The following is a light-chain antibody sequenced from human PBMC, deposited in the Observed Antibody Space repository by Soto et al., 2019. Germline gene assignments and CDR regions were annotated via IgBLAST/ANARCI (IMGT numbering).Light chain of an antibody. V-gene: IGLV7-46*01. J-gene: IGLJ1*01. Sequence: VVTQEPSLTVSPGWTATLTCGSSTGAVTNAHYPYWFQQKPGQAPRTLIYDTTNRHSWTPARFSGSLLGGKAALTLSGGQPEDEAAYYSLPSYSGFGVFGGGSKGTVL. CDR3: LPSYSGFGV. CDR1: TGAVTNAHY. CDR2: DTT.